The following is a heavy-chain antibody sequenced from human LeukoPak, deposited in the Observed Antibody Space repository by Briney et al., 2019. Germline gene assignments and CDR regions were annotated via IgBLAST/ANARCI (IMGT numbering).Heavy chain of an antibody. Sequence: SETLSLTCTVSGGSISNYYWSWIRQPPGKGLEWIGYIYYSGSTNYNPPLKSRVTISVDTSKNQFSLKLSSVTAADTAVYYCARDRSRVYFDYWGQGTLVTVPS. D-gene: IGHD3-10*01. CDR2: IYYSGST. CDR3: ARDRSRVYFDY. J-gene: IGHJ4*02. CDR1: GGSISNYY. V-gene: IGHV4-59*01.